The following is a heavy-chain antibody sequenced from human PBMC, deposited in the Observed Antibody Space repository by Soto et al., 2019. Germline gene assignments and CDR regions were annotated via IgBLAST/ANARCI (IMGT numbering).Heavy chain of an antibody. D-gene: IGHD3-10*01. V-gene: IGHV1-69*06. CDR3: ARVRVIRGVIPSHFGL. J-gene: IGHJ4*02. CDR1: GGTFNSYG. Sequence: QDHLAQSGAEVKKPGSSVTVSCKASGGTFNSYGISWVRQAPGQGLDWMGVIIPLYGTVNYAQKFQGRVSITADKSTSTAYIVVSSLISDDTAVYYCARVRVIRGVIPSHFGLWGQGALVTVSS. CDR2: IIPLYGTV.